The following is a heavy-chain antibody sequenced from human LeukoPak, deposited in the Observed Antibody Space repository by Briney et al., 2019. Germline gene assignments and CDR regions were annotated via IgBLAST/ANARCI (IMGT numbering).Heavy chain of an antibody. Sequence: GEPLKISCKGSGYSFTSYWIGWARQMPGKGLEWMGIIYPGDSDTRYSPSFQGQVTISADKSISTAYLQWSSLKASDTAMYYCARCSSPTLYYFDYWGQGTLVTVSS. V-gene: IGHV5-51*01. J-gene: IGHJ4*02. CDR2: IYPGDSDT. D-gene: IGHD6-13*01. CDR3: ARCSSPTLYYFDY. CDR1: GYSFTSYW.